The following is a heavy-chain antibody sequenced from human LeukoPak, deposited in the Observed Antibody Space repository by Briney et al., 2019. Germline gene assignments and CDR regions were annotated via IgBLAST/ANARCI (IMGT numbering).Heavy chain of an antibody. CDR1: GGSISSGSYY. D-gene: IGHD6-19*01. Sequence: SETLSLTCTVSGGSISSGSYYWSWIRQPAGKGLEWIGRIYTSGSTNYNPSLKSRVTISVDTSKNQFSLKLSSVTAADTAVYYCARDPPGIAVAGTAFDIWGQGTMVTVSS. CDR2: IYTSGST. J-gene: IGHJ3*02. CDR3: ARDPPGIAVAGTAFDI. V-gene: IGHV4-61*02.